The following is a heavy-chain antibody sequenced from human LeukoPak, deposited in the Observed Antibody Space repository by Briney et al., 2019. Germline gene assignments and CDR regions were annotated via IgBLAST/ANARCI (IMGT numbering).Heavy chain of an antibody. J-gene: IGHJ3*02. Sequence: ASVKVSCKASGYTFTGYYMHWVRQAPGQGLEWMGWINPNSGGTNYAQKFQGGVTMTRDTSISTAYMELSRLRSDDTAVYYCARDNSSSWTRDAFDIWGQGTMVTVSS. CDR2: INPNSGGT. CDR1: GYTFTGYY. V-gene: IGHV1-2*02. D-gene: IGHD6-13*01. CDR3: ARDNSSSWTRDAFDI.